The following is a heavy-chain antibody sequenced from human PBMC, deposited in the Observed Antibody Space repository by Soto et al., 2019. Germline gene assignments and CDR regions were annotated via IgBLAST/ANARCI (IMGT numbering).Heavy chain of an antibody. J-gene: IGHJ5*02. CDR1: GYTFTSYY. V-gene: IGHV1-46*01. Sequence: ASVKVSCKASGYTFTSYYMHWVRQSPGQGLDWMGIINPSGGSTSYAQKFQGRVTMTRDTSTSTVYMELSSLRSEDTAVYYCARDLLPYYDSSGYLNWFDPWGQGTLVTVSS. CDR3: ARDLLPYYDSSGYLNWFDP. CDR2: INPSGGST. D-gene: IGHD3-22*01.